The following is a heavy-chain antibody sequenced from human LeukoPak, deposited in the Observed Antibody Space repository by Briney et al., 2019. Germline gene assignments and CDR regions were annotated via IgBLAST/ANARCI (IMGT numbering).Heavy chain of an antibody. J-gene: IGHJ5*02. D-gene: IGHD2-21*01. V-gene: IGHV4-4*07. CDR1: SASISSHF. CDR3: ARGDIVVGGGRNWFDP. CDR2: VSTSGSA. Sequence: SETLSLTCTVSSASISSHFCSWIRQPAGKGLEWIGRVSTSGSANYNPSLKSRITMSVDTSKNQFSLNLSSVTAADTAVYYCARGDIVVGGGRNWFDPWGQGVMVTVSS.